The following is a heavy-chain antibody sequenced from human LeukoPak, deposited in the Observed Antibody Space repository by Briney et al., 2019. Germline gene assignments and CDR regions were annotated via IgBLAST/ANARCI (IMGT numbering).Heavy chain of an antibody. CDR3: AKYQGCSSTSCVFDY. Sequence: GGSLRLSCAASGFTFSSYAMSWVRQAPGKGLEWVSAISGSGGSTYYADSVRGRFTISRDNSKNTLYLQMNSLRAEVTAVYYCAKYQGCSSTSCVFDYWGQGALVTVSS. V-gene: IGHV3-23*01. CDR1: GFTFSSYA. D-gene: IGHD2-2*01. CDR2: ISGSGGST. J-gene: IGHJ4*02.